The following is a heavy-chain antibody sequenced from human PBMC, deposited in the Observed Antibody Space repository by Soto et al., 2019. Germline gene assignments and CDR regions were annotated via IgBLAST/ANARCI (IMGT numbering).Heavy chain of an antibody. J-gene: IGHJ4*02. V-gene: IGHV3-11*06. Sequence: QVQLVESGGGVVQPGGSLRLSCAASGFRFNDYYMSWIRQAPGKGLEWVSYISGSTTYTNYADSVKGRFTISRDSAKNSLYRQMNSLRAEDTAVYYCARDSTGGPHYFHYGGQGTLVTVSS. CDR3: ARDSTGGPHYFHY. D-gene: IGHD2-8*02. CDR2: ISGSTTYT. CDR1: GFRFNDYY.